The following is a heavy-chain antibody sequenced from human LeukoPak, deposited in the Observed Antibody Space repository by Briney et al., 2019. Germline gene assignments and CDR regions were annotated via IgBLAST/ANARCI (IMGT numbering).Heavy chain of an antibody. D-gene: IGHD3-9*01. J-gene: IGHJ6*02. V-gene: IGHV3-21*01. CDR1: GFTLSSYS. CDR3: ARDGHYDILTGYTYYYGMDV. CDR2: ISSSSSYI. Sequence: GGSLRLSCAASGFTLSSYSMNWVRQAPGKGLEWVSSISSSSSYIYYADSVKGRFTISRDNAKNSLYLQMNSLRAEDTAVYYCARDGHYDILTGYTYYYGMDVWGQGTTVTVSS.